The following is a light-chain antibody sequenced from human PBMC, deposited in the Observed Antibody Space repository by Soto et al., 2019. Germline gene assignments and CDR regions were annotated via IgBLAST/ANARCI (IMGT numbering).Light chain of an antibody. J-gene: IGKJ5*01. CDR2: GAS. Sequence: IVMTQSPVPLSVSPGERATLSCTASQSVSSNLAWYQQKPGQAPSLLIYGASTRATGIPARFSGSGSGTEFTLTISSLQSEDFAVYYCQQYNNWPPSTFGQGTRLAI. CDR3: QQYNNWPPST. CDR1: QSVSSN. V-gene: IGKV3-15*01.